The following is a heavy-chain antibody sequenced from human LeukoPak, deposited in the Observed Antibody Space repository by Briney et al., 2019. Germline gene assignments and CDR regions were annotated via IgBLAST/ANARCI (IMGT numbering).Heavy chain of an antibody. J-gene: IGHJ4*02. Sequence: PGGSLRLSCAAYAFTFSSYAMSWVRQAPGKWLEWVSAIGPSGASTYYTDSVKGRFTISRDNSKNTLYLQMNSLRAEDTAVYYCAKKGGNSGFFDSWGQGTLVTVSS. CDR3: AKKGGNSGFFDS. CDR2: IGPSGAST. D-gene: IGHD4-23*01. V-gene: IGHV3-23*01. CDR1: AFTFSSYA.